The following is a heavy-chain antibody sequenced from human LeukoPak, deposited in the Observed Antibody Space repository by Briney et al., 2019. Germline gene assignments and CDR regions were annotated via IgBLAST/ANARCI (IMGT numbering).Heavy chain of an antibody. V-gene: IGHV4-59*11. CDR2: IYYSGST. J-gene: IGHJ4*02. D-gene: IGHD4-17*01. CDR3: AREIYGFYFDY. Sequence: PSETLSLTCTVSGGSISSHYWSWIRQPPGKGLEWIGYIYYSGSTNYNPSLKSRVTVSVDTSKNQFSLKLSSVTAADTAVYYCAREIYGFYFDYWGQGTLVTVSS. CDR1: GGSISSHY.